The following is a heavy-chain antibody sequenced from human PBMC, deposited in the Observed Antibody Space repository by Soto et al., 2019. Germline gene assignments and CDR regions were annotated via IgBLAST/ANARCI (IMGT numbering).Heavy chain of an antibody. CDR3: ARGADMVVAARGSPPPPNNWFDP. CDR2: IYYSGST. CDR1: GGSISSGDYY. V-gene: IGHV4-30-4*01. J-gene: IGHJ5*02. D-gene: IGHD2-15*01. Sequence: PSETLSLTCTVSGGSISSGDYYWSWIRQPPGKGLEWIGYIYYSGSTYYNPSLKSRVTISVDTSKNQFSLKLSSVTAADTAVYYCARGADMVVAARGSPPPPNNWFDPWGQGTLVTVSS.